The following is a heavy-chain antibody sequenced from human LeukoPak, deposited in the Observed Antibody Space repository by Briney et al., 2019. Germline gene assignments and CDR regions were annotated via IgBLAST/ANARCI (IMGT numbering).Heavy chain of an antibody. CDR2: IIPIFGTA. Sequence: SVKVSCKASGGTFSSYAISWVRQAPGQGLEWMGGIIPIFGTANYAQKFQGRVTITADESTSTAYMELSSLRSEDTAVYYCARAHQYYYGSGSSSYFDYWGQGTLVTASS. J-gene: IGHJ4*02. CDR3: ARAHQYYYGSGSSSYFDY. CDR1: GGTFSSYA. V-gene: IGHV1-69*01. D-gene: IGHD3-10*01.